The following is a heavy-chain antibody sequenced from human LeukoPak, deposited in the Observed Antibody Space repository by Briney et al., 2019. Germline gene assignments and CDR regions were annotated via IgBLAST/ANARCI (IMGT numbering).Heavy chain of an antibody. CDR1: GYSISSGYY. Sequence: SETLSLTCTVSGYSISSGYYWSWIRQPPGKGLEWIGEINHSGSTNYNPSLKSRVTISVDTSKNQFSLKLSSVTAADTAVYYCARGNLGYCSGGSCYSRRAAFDIWGQGTMVTVSS. V-gene: IGHV4-38-2*02. CDR2: INHSGST. D-gene: IGHD2-15*01. CDR3: ARGNLGYCSGGSCYSRRAAFDI. J-gene: IGHJ3*02.